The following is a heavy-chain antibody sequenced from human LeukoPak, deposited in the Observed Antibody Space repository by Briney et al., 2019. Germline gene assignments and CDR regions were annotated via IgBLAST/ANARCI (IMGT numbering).Heavy chain of an antibody. D-gene: IGHD1-14*01. V-gene: IGHV1-18*01. J-gene: IGHJ6*03. CDR2: ISAYNGNT. CDR1: GYTFTSYG. CDR3: ARDRKYDYYYYYMDV. Sequence: AASVKVSCKASGYTFTSYGISWVRQAPGQGLEWMGWISAYNGNTNYAQKLQGRVTMTTDTSTSTAYMELRSLRSDDTAVYYCARDRKYDYYYYYMDVWGKGTTVTVSS.